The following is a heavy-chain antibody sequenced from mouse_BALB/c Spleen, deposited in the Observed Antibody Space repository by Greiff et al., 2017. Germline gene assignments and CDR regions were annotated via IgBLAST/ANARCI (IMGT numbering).Heavy chain of an antibody. CDR3: ASGDYDGGFAY. CDR2: IYPGNGGT. D-gene: IGHD2-4*01. J-gene: IGHJ3*01. Sequence: QVQLQQSGAELVRSGASVKMSCKASGYTFTSYNMHWVKQTPGQGLEWIGYIYPGNGGTNYNQKFKGKATLTADTSSSTAYMQISSLTSEDSAVYFCASGDYDGGFAYWGQGTLVTVSA. CDR1: GYTFTSYN. V-gene: IGHV1-12*01.